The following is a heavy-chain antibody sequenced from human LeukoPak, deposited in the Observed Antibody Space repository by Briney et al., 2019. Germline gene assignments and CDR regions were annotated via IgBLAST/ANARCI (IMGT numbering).Heavy chain of an antibody. CDR1: GFTFSSYC. J-gene: IGHJ5*02. V-gene: IGHV3-7*01. CDR2: IKQDGSEK. Sequence: GGSLRLSCAASGFTFSSYCMSWVRQAPGKGLEGVANIKQDGSEKYYVDSVKGRFTISRDNAKNSLYLQMNSLRAEDTAVYYCARSPWFDPWGQGTLVTVSS. CDR3: ARSPWFDP.